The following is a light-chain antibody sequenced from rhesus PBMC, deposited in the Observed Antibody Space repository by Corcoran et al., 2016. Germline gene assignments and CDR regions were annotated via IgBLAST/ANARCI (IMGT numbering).Light chain of an antibody. CDR2: ASS. CDR3: QQHNSYPWT. Sequence: DIQMTQSPSSLSASVGDRVTITCQASQGISSWLAWYQQLPGKAPKLLIYASSSLQSGVPSRVSGSVSGTECTLTISSLQPEDFATYYCQQHNSYPWTFGQGTKVEIK. V-gene: IGKV1-33*02. J-gene: IGKJ1*01. CDR1: QGISSW.